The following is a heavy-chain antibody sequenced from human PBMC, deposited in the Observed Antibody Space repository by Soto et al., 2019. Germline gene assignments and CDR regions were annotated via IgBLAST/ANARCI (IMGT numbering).Heavy chain of an antibody. D-gene: IGHD3-3*01. Sequence: QVQLVQSGAEVKKPGSSVKVSCKASGGTFSSYTISWVRQAPGQGREWMGRIIPILGIANYAQKLQGRVTITADKSTSTAYLELSSLRSEDTAVYYCARDNPPFFGVVGYNWFDPWGQGTLVTVSS. J-gene: IGHJ5*02. CDR2: IIPILGIA. V-gene: IGHV1-69*08. CDR1: GGTFSSYT. CDR3: ARDNPPFFGVVGYNWFDP.